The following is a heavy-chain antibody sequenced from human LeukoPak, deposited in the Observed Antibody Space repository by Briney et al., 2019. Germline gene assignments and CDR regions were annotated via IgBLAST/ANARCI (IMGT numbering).Heavy chain of an antibody. J-gene: IGHJ4*02. D-gene: IGHD5-24*01. Sequence: GASVKVSCKVSGYTLTELSMYWVRQAPGKGLEWMGGFDPEDGETIYAQKFQGRVTMTEDTSTDTAYMELSSLRSEDTAVYYCATSPRRAWEPWLHPNYWGQGTLVTVSS. V-gene: IGHV1-24*01. CDR2: FDPEDGET. CDR1: GYTLTELS. CDR3: ATSPRRAWEPWLHPNY.